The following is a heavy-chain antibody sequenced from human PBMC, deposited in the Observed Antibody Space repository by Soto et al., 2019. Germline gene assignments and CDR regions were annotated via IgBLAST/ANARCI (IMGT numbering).Heavy chain of an antibody. CDR1: GGTFSSYA. V-gene: IGHV1-69*12. J-gene: IGHJ6*02. CDR2: IIPIFGTA. CDR3: ARDLGRIANYYYYGMDV. D-gene: IGHD2-21*01. Sequence: QVQLVQSGAEVKKPGSSVKVSCKASGGTFSSYAISWVRQAPGQGLEWMGGIIPIFGTANYAQKFQGRVTITADESTSTDYMELSSLRSEDTAVYYCARDLGRIANYYYYGMDVWGQGTTVTVSS.